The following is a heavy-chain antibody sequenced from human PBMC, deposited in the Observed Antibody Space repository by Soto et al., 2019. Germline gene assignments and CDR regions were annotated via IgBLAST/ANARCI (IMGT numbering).Heavy chain of an antibody. V-gene: IGHV4-34*01. J-gene: IGHJ4*02. CDR2: INHSGNT. CDR1: RGSFSGYY. CDR3: ARAGDGSSSYFDY. D-gene: IGHD6-6*01. Sequence: PSETLSLTCAVYRGSFSGYYWTWIRQPPGKGLEWIGEINHSGNTNYSPSLKRRVTLSLDTSKNQFSLKQSYVTAAATAVYYCARAGDGSSSYFDYWGQGTLVTVSS.